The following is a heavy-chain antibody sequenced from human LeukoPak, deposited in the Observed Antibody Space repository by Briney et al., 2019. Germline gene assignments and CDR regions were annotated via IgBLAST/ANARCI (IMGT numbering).Heavy chain of an antibody. CDR1: GGSISSGGYS. CDR3: ARGDYGDYVFDY. Sequence: SQTPSLTCAVSGGSISSGGYSWSWIRQPPGKGLEWIGYIYHSGSTYYNPSLKSRVTISVDRSKNQFSLKLSSVTAADTAVYYCARGDYGDYVFDYWGQGTLATVSS. D-gene: IGHD4-17*01. CDR2: IYHSGST. J-gene: IGHJ4*02. V-gene: IGHV4-30-2*01.